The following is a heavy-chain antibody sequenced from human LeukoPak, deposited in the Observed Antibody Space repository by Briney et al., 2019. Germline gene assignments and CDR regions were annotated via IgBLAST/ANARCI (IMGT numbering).Heavy chain of an antibody. Sequence: ASVKVSCKASGYTFTGYYMHWVRQAPGQGVEWMGWINPNSGGTNYAQKFQGRVTMTRDTSISTAYMELSRLRSDDTAVYYCARDLGHINWFDPWGQGTLVTVSS. CDR2: INPNSGGT. D-gene: IGHD2-21*01. J-gene: IGHJ5*02. CDR1: GYTFTGYY. CDR3: ARDLGHINWFDP. V-gene: IGHV1-2*02.